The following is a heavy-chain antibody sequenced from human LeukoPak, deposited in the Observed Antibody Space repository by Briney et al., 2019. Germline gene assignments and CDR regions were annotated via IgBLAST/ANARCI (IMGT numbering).Heavy chain of an antibody. CDR2: ISAGGGRT. V-gene: IGHV3-23*01. J-gene: IGHJ4*02. Sequence: GGSLRLSCAASGFTFSGYAMNWVRQAPGKGLEWVSLISAGGGRTDYADSVKGRFTISRDNSKNTLYLQMNSLRAEDTAVYYCAKALHCSSTSCYFPSYFDYWGQGTLVTVSS. D-gene: IGHD2-2*01. CDR1: GFTFSGYA. CDR3: AKALHCSSTSCYFPSYFDY.